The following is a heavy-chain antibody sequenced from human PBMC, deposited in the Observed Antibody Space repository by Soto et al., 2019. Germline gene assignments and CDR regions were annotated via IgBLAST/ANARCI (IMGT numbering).Heavy chain of an antibody. V-gene: IGHV3-74*03. CDR2: LHSDGSTT. CDR3: ARELPTTIRGGYYYSYGMDV. Sequence: QTXGSLILSCAAAGFSLSSSWMHWVRQAPGKGLVWVSRLHSDGSTTTYADSVKGRFTISRDNAKNTLYLQMSSLRAEDTAVYYCARELPTTIRGGYYYSYGMDVWGQGSTVTVSS. D-gene: IGHD2-2*02. CDR1: GFSLSSSW. J-gene: IGHJ6*02.